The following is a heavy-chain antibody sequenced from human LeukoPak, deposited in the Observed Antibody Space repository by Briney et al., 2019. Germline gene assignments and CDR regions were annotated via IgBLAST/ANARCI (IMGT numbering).Heavy chain of an antibody. CDR1: GVSISSGGYS. CDR3: ARGGVELFDY. CDR2: IYHSGST. Sequence: SQTLSLTCAISGVSISSGGYSWSWIRQPPGKGLEWIGYIYHSGSTYYNPSLKSRVTISVDRSKNQFSLKLSSVTAADTAVYYCARGGVELFDYWGQGTLVTVSS. V-gene: IGHV4-30-2*01. D-gene: IGHD1-7*01. J-gene: IGHJ4*02.